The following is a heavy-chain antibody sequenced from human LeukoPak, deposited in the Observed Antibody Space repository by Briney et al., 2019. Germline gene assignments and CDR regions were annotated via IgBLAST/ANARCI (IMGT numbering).Heavy chain of an antibody. D-gene: IGHD5-18*01. J-gene: IGHJ4*02. Sequence: PGGSLRLSCAASGFTFSSYSMNWVRQAPGKGLEWVSSISSSSSYIYYADSVKGRFTISRDNAKNSLYLQMNSLRAEDTAVYYCARDRGYSYGRARYFDYWGQGTLVTVSS. V-gene: IGHV3-21*01. CDR3: ARDRGYSYGRARYFDY. CDR1: GFTFSSYS. CDR2: ISSSSSYI.